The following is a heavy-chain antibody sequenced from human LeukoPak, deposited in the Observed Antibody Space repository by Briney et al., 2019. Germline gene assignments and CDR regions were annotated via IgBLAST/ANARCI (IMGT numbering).Heavy chain of an antibody. D-gene: IGHD2-2*01. V-gene: IGHV3-48*03. J-gene: IGHJ4*02. CDR1: GFTFSSYE. CDR2: ISSSGSSI. Sequence: GGSLRLSCAASGFTFSSYEMNWVRQAPGKGLEWVSYISSSGSSIYYADSVKGRFTISRDNAKNSLYLQMNNLRAEDTAVYYCARKYCSTTSCLFDYWGQGTLVTVSS. CDR3: ARKYCSTTSCLFDY.